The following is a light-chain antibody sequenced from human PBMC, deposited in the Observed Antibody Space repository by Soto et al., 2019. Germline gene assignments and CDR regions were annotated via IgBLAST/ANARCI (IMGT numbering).Light chain of an antibody. CDR1: SSDVGSYNR. J-gene: IGLJ1*01. Sequence: QSVLTQPPSVSGSPGHAVAISCTGTSSDVGSYNRVAWYQQSPGTAPKLMIYEVSNRPSGVPDRFSGSKSGNTASLTISGLQAEDEADYYCGSFTSSSINVLGTGTKVTV. V-gene: IGLV2-18*02. CDR3: GSFTSSSINV. CDR2: EVS.